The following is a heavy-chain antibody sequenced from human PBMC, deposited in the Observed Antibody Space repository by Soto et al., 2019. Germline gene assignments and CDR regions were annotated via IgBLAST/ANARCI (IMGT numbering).Heavy chain of an antibody. D-gene: IGHD5-12*01. V-gene: IGHV4-59*01. Sequence: QVQLQESGPGLVKPSETLSLTCTVSGGSINSYYWNWIRQPPGKGLQWIGYIYYSGGTNYNPSLXSXVXIXXDTSKNQFSLKLSSVTAADTAVYYCARAAGDIVATTSGFDYWGQGTLVTVSS. CDR3: ARAAGDIVATTSGFDY. CDR2: IYYSGGT. CDR1: GGSINSYY. J-gene: IGHJ4*02.